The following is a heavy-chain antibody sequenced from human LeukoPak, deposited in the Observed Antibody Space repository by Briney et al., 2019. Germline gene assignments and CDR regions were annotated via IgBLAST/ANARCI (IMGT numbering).Heavy chain of an antibody. CDR3: ARDLDYYDSSGYFFDI. V-gene: IGHV4-59*12. J-gene: IGHJ3*02. Sequence: PSETLSLTCTVSGGAISGYYWSWIRQPPGKGLEWIGYIYYSVSTNNNPSLKSRVTISVDTSKNQLSLRLSSVTAADTAVYYCARDLDYYDSSGYFFDIWGQGTMVTVSS. D-gene: IGHD3-22*01. CDR1: GGAISGYY. CDR2: IYYSVST.